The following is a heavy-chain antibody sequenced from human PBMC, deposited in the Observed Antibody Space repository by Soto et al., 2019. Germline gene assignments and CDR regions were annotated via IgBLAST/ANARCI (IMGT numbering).Heavy chain of an antibody. D-gene: IGHD7-27*01. Sequence: PSETLSLTCIVSGGSVRTGSYHWSWIRQPPGKGLEWIGFIPNNGSPDYNPSLKSRVVVSIDRSKNQFSLKVNSVTAADKAVYLCARIGWGGDSWGQGTLVTVYS. CDR2: IPNNGSP. CDR3: ARIGWGGDS. J-gene: IGHJ4*02. CDR1: GGSVRTGSYH. V-gene: IGHV4-61*01.